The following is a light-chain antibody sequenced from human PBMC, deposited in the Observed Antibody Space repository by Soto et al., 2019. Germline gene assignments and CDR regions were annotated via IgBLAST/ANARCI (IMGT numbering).Light chain of an antibody. CDR1: QSVSSN. V-gene: IGKV3-15*01. CDR3: QQYNNWPRT. CDR2: AAS. J-gene: IGKJ1*01. Sequence: EIEMTQSPPILSASAWERATLSCRASQSVSSNLAWYQQKSGQAPRLLIYAASTRATGIPARFSGSGSGTEFTLTINSLQSEDFAVHYCQQYNNWPRTFGEGTKVDIK.